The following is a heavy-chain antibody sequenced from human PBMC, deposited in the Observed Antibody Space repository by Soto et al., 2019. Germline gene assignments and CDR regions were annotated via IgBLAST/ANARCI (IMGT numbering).Heavy chain of an antibody. V-gene: IGHV1-46*03. CDR2: SNPRLGTS. CDR1: GYIFTNYY. J-gene: IGHJ4*02. Sequence: QVRLVQSGAEVREPGASVTVSCKASGYIFTNYYMHWVRQAPGQGLEWVGLSNPRLGTSSYAQKFQGRVSMTRDTSTSTVYMTITSLRSEDSAVYYCGRGDDELLTGQVNYFEFWGQGTLVTVSS. CDR3: GRGDDELLTGQVNYFEF. D-gene: IGHD3-9*01.